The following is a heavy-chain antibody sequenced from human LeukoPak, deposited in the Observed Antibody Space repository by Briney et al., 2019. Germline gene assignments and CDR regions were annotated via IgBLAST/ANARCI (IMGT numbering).Heavy chain of an antibody. V-gene: IGHV4-34*01. CDR2: INHRGST. CDR3: ARVSYYNNPEDWYIDL. Sequence: SETLSLTCAVYAGSFSAYYWNWIRQPPGKGLEWIGEINHRGSTNYNPSLKSRVTISVDTSKNPFSLKMSSVTAADTAVYYCARVSYYNNPEDWYIDLWGRGTLVTVSA. D-gene: IGHD3-9*01. CDR1: AGSFSAYY. J-gene: IGHJ2*01.